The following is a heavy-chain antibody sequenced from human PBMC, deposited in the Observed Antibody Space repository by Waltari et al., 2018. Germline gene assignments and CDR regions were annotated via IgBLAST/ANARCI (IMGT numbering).Heavy chain of an antibody. CDR1: GYTFSNYG. CDR2: ISAYNGYT. Sequence: QVQLVQSGPEVKKPGASVKVSCKASGYTFSNYGITWVRQDPGQGLEWMGWISAYNGYTNYAQKLQGRVTMTTDTSTNTVYMELRSLRSDETAVYYCAREGADSSGYYSVDYWGQGTLVTVSS. D-gene: IGHD3-22*01. CDR3: AREGADSSGYYSVDY. V-gene: IGHV1-18*01. J-gene: IGHJ4*02.